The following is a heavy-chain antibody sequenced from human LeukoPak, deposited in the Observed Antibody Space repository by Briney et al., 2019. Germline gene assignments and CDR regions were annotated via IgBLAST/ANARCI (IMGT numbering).Heavy chain of an antibody. V-gene: IGHV3-7*01. J-gene: IGHJ5*02. CDR2: IKRDGSVR. D-gene: IGHD3-10*01. Sequence: PGGALLLSCSCPRFTLRVYRMSSVRQTPGWGVGRVAHIKRDGSVRGYVDAVKGRFTISRHNAKTSLYQQMNSLRAEDLAVCYCWPPPLQGAVSWGQGTLVTVSS. CDR1: RFTLRVYR. CDR3: WPPPLQGAVS.